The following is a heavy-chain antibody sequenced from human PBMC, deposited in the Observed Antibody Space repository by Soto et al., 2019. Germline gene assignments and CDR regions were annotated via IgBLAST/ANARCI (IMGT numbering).Heavy chain of an antibody. CDR2: ISTASDT. J-gene: IGHJ6*02. Sequence: QVQLMQSGGGLVKPGGSLRISCAASGSMFSDYYMTWIRQTPVKGLEWVAYISTASDTTYVDSVRGRFTIYRDNARNSLYRQMNSLRAEDSAVYFCARGHYTMDVWGQGTTVTVS. V-gene: IGHV3-11*03. CDR3: ARGHYTMDV. CDR1: GSMFSDYY.